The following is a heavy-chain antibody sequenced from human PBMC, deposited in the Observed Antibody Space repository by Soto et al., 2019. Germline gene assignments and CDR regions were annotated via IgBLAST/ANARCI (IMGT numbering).Heavy chain of an antibody. CDR2: TNIGNGDT. D-gene: IGHD6-6*01. Sequence: GXSVKVSCKASGYIFTRYAIHWVRQAPGQSLEWLGWTNIGNGDTKYSENFEGRVTITRDISATTAYMELSSLRSEDTALYYCARDRQLNNWFDPWGQGTLVTVSS. J-gene: IGHJ5*02. V-gene: IGHV1-3*04. CDR1: GYIFTRYA. CDR3: ARDRQLNNWFDP.